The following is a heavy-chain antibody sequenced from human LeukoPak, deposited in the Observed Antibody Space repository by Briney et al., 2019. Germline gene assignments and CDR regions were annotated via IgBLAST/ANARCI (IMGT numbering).Heavy chain of an antibody. CDR2: ISYDGSNK. J-gene: IGHJ3*02. Sequence: PGRSLRLSCAASGFTFSSYAMHWVRQAPGKGLEWVAVISYDGSNKYYADSVKGRFTISRDNSKNTLYLQMNSLRAEDTAVYYCARDLDYYDSSGYYYWDAFDIWGQGTMVTVSS. CDR3: ARDLDYYDSSGYYYWDAFDI. D-gene: IGHD3-22*01. CDR1: GFTFSSYA. V-gene: IGHV3-30*04.